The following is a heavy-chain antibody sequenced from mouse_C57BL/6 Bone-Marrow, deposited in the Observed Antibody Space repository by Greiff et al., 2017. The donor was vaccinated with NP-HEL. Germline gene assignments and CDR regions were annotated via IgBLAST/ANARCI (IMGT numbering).Heavy chain of an antibody. CDR2: IYPRSGNT. J-gene: IGHJ2*01. D-gene: IGHD1-1*01. Sequence: QVQLKQSGAELARPGASVKLSCKASGYTFTSYGISWVKQRTGQGLEWIGEIYPRSGNTYYNEKFKGKATLTADKSSSTAYMELRSLTSEDSAVYFCARPYYYGSSYDYWGQGTTLTVSS. CDR1: GYTFTSYG. V-gene: IGHV1-81*01. CDR3: ARPYYYGSSYDY.